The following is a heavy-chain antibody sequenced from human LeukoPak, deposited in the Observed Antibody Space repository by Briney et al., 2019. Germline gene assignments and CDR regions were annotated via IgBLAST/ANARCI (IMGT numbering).Heavy chain of an antibody. D-gene: IGHD4-17*01. CDR3: ARRGESASYGDYRFDY. CDR2: INDNSGLT. V-gene: IGHV3-23*01. J-gene: IGHJ4*02. Sequence: GGSLRLSCAASGFTFSKYAMSWVRQAPGRGREGVAAINDNSGLTYYSDSVKDRFTISRDNSKNTLFLQMSSLRAEDTAVYYCARRGESASYGDYRFDYWGQGTLVTVSS. CDR1: GFTFSKYA.